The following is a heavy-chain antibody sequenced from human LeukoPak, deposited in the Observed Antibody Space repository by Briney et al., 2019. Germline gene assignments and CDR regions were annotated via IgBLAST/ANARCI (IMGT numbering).Heavy chain of an antibody. V-gene: IGHV1-2*06. Sequence: ASVKVSCKASGYSFTTYGLTWVRQVPGQGLEWMGRINPNSGGTNYAQKFQGRVTMTRDTSISTAYMELSRLRSDDTAVYYCARESYYDFWSGYYTGRSLDYWGQGTLVTVSS. CDR3: ARESYYDFWSGYYTGRSLDY. CDR1: GYSFTTYG. CDR2: INPNSGGT. J-gene: IGHJ4*02. D-gene: IGHD3-3*01.